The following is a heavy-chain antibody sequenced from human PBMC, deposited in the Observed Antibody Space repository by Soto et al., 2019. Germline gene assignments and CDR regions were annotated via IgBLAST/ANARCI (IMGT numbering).Heavy chain of an antibody. CDR3: ARGDYYYDSSGYPTHYYYYGLDF. CDR2: IIPIFGTA. V-gene: IGHV1-69*01. Sequence: QVQLVQSGAEVKKPGSSVKVSCKASGGTFSSYAISWVRQAPGQGLEWMGGIIPIFGTANYAQKFQGRVTITADESTSTAYLEVSSLRSEDTAVYYCARGDYYYDSSGYPTHYYYYGLDFWGQGTMVTVSS. J-gene: IGHJ6*02. CDR1: GGTFSSYA. D-gene: IGHD3-22*01.